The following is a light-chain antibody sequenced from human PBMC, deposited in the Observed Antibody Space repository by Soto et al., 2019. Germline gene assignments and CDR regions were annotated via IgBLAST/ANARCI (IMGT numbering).Light chain of an antibody. CDR1: SSDVGGYNY. V-gene: IGLV2-11*01. CDR2: DVS. CDR3: CSYAGSYTQV. J-gene: IGLJ1*01. Sequence: QSALTQPRSVSGSPGQSVTISCTGTSSDVGGYNYVSWYQQHPGKAPKLMIYDVSKRPSGVPDRVSGSKSGNTASLTIAVLQAEDEADYYCCSYAGSYTQVFGTGTKVTAL.